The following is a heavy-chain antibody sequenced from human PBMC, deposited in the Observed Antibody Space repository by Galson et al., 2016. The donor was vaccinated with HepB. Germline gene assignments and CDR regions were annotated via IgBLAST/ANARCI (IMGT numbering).Heavy chain of an antibody. CDR3: ARGYCGGDCYLMFQINYFGMDG. J-gene: IGHJ6*02. CDR2: MHNSGST. CDR1: GGSISNFY. D-gene: IGHD2-21*02. Sequence: SETLSLTCSVSGGSISNFYWSWIRHSPGKGLQWIGYMHNSGSTNYNPSLKSRVTVSLDTSKNQFSLKLTSVTAADTAVYYCARGYCGGDCYLMFQINYFGMDGWGRGTTVTVSS. V-gene: IGHV4-59*01.